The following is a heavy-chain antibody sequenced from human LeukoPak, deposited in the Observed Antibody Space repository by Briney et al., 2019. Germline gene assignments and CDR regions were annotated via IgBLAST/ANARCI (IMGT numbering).Heavy chain of an antibody. CDR3: AREAGARRVLNY. CDR1: GFTFSSYS. J-gene: IGHJ4*02. V-gene: IGHV3-33*08. D-gene: IGHD6-6*01. Sequence: GGSLRLSCAASGFTFSSYSMNWVRQAPGKGLEWVAVIWYDGSNKYYADSVKGRFTISRDNSKNTLYLQMNSLRAEDTAVYYCAREAGARRVLNYWGQRTLVTVSS. CDR2: IWYDGSNK.